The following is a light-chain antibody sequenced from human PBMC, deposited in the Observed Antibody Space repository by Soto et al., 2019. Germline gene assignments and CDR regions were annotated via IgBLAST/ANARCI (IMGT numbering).Light chain of an antibody. CDR1: QGISSY. CDR3: QQYYSYPQT. J-gene: IGKJ4*01. CDR2: AAS. V-gene: IGKV1-8*01. Sequence: AIRMTQSPSSPSASTGDRVTITCRARQGISSYLAWYQQNPGKAPKLLIYAASTLQSGVPSRFSGSGSGTDFTLTISCLQSEDFATYYCQQYYSYPQTFGGGTKVEIK.